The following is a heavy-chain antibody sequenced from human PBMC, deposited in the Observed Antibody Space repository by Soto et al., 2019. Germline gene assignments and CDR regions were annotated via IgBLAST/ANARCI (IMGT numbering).Heavy chain of an antibody. D-gene: IGHD2-15*01. CDR3: ARPLSSGGRYYYYYGMGV. J-gene: IGHJ6*02. CDR1: GCNFSSYA. CDR2: IIPNIGTP. Sequence: ASVKVSCKASGCNFSSYASSRVRQAPGEGLEWLGGIIPNIGTPNYAQKFQVRVTITEDESTSTAYMELSSLRSEDTAVYYCARPLSSGGRYYYYYGMGVWGQGTTVTV. V-gene: IGHV1-69*13.